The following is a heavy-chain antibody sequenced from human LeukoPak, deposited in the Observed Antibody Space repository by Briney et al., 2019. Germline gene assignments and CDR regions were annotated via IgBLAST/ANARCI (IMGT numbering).Heavy chain of an antibody. CDR1: GFTFSSYW. V-gene: IGHV3-7*01. Sequence: GGSLRLSCAASGFTFSSYWMSWVRQAPGKGQEWVANIKQDGSEKYYVDSVKGRFTISRDNAKNSLYLQMNSLRAEDTAVYYCARAMGAPYYYYYYYMDVWGKGTTVTVSS. D-gene: IGHD1-26*01. J-gene: IGHJ6*03. CDR3: ARAMGAPYYYYYYYMDV. CDR2: IKQDGSEK.